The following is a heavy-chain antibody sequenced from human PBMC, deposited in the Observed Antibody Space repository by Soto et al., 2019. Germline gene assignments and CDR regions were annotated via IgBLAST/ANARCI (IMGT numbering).Heavy chain of an antibody. CDR2: ISSSGST. CDR1: GDSVSSDSYY. D-gene: IGHD5-18*01. J-gene: IGHJ4*02. CDR3: ARDIRGYCRAFDH. V-gene: IGHV4-61*01. Sequence: QVQLQESGPGLVKPSETLSLTCTVSGDSVSSDSYYWTWIRQPPGEGLEWVGYISSSGSTTYNPTIKSRVTNSLGTSSNQVSLKLTCGTAADTAVYYCARDIRGYCRAFDHWGQGTLVTVSS.